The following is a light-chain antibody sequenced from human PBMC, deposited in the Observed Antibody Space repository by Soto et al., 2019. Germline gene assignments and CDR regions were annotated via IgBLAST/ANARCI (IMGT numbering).Light chain of an antibody. J-gene: IGKJ5*01. V-gene: IGKV3-20*01. CDR3: QQYDSSPIT. Sequence: EIVLTKSPGTLSLTHGASATLLCRASQFIHSRYLAWYQQKPGQAPRLLIYGASSRATGIPDRFSGIWYGTAGNLTITPLETDDVLVYVGQQYDSSPITFCQGTRLEI. CDR2: GAS. CDR1: QFIHSRY.